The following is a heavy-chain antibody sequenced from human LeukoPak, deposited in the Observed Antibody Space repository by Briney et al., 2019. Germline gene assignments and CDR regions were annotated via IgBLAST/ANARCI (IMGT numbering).Heavy chain of an antibody. Sequence: SETLSLTCSVSGDSISRSDSYWDWIRQPPGKGLEWIGTIYYSGRTYYSPSLNSRVTMSVDTSSNQFSLNLRSVTAADTAVYYCARRRYYDGSGYLEWGQGTLVSVSS. CDR2: IYYSGRT. CDR1: GDSISRSDSY. CDR3: ARRRYYDGSGYLE. D-gene: IGHD3-22*01. V-gene: IGHV4-39*01. J-gene: IGHJ1*01.